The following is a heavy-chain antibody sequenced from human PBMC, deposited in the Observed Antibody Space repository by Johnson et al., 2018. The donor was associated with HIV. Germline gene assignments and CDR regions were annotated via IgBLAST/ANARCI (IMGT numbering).Heavy chain of an antibody. CDR1: GFTFSSYP. CDR2: ISYDGSNK. D-gene: IGHD3-22*01. CDR3: ASGYYDSSGCDAFDI. Sequence: QVQLVESGGGVVQPEMSLRLACAASGFTFSSYPMHWVRQAPGKGLEWVAVISYDGSNKYYADSVKGRFTISRDNSKNTLYLQMNSLRAEDTAVYYCASGYYDSSGCDAFDIWGQGTMVTVSS. V-gene: IGHV3-30*04. J-gene: IGHJ3*02.